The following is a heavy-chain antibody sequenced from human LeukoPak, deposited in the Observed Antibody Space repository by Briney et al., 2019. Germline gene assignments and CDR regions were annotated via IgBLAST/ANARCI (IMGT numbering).Heavy chain of an antibody. CDR2: IIPIFGTA. CDR3: ARDLPRPDPSSTEEPRGSDF. Sequence: SVKVSCKASGGTFSRYAISWVRQAPGQGLEWMGRIIPIFGTANYAQKFQGRVTITTDESTSTAYMELSSLGSEDTAVYYCARDLPRPDPSSTEEPRGSDFWGQGTLVTVSS. D-gene: IGHD6-13*01. CDR1: GGTFSRYA. J-gene: IGHJ4*02. V-gene: IGHV1-69*05.